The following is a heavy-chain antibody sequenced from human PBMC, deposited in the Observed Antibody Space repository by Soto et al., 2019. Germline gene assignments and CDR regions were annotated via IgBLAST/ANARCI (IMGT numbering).Heavy chain of an antibody. J-gene: IGHJ6*03. V-gene: IGHV3-15*01. Sequence: EVQLVESGGGLVKPGGSLRLSCAASGFTFSNAWMSWVRQAPGKGLEWVGRIKSKTDGGTTDYAAPVKGRFTISREDSKNTLYLHMNSLKNEDTAAYYCTPFSDFWSGYPNYYYMDVWGKGTTVTVSS. CDR2: IKSKTDGGTT. D-gene: IGHD3-3*01. CDR3: TPFSDFWSGYPNYYYMDV. CDR1: GFTFSNAW.